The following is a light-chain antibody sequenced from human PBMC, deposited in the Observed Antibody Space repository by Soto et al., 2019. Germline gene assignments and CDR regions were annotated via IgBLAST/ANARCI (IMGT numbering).Light chain of an antibody. CDR1: SSDVGSYDR. CDR2: EVS. Sequence: QSALTQPPSVSGSPGQSLTITCTGSSSDVGSYDRVAWYQQAPGTAPRLMIYEVSNRPSGVPDRFSGSKSGNTASLTISGLQSEDEADYYCSSYTISSTVVFGGGTKLTVL. CDR3: SSYTISSTVV. J-gene: IGLJ2*01. V-gene: IGLV2-18*02.